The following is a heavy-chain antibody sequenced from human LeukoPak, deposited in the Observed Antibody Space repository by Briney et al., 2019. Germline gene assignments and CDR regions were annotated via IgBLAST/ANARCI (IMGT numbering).Heavy chain of an antibody. CDR2: IYYSGST. V-gene: IGHV4-59*01. D-gene: IGHD6-13*01. CDR1: GGSISSYY. Sequence: SETLSLTCTVSGGSISSYYWSWIRQPPGKGLEWIGYIYYSGSTNYNPSLKSRVTISVDTSKNQFSLKLSSVTAADTAVYYCARGALYSSSWFDYWGQGTLVTVSS. J-gene: IGHJ4*02. CDR3: ARGALYSSSWFDY.